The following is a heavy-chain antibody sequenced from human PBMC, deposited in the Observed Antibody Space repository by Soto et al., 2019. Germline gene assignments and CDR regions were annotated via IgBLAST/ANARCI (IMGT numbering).Heavy chain of an antibody. V-gene: IGHV3-21*01. D-gene: IGHD6-6*01. CDR2: ISSHTYI. CDR3: ARKYSSHDGLDV. J-gene: IGHJ6*02. CDR1: GFNLSAYS. Sequence: PGGSLRLSCAASGFNLSAYSMNWVRQAPGKGLEWVSSISSHTYIYYADSMKGRFTSSRDNAKNSVYLQMTGLRTEDTALYYCARKYSSHDGLDVWGQGTTVAVSS.